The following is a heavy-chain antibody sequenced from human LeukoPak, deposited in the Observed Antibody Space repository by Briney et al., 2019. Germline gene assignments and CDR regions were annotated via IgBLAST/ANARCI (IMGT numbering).Heavy chain of an antibody. CDR2: IYSGGST. D-gene: IGHD6-13*01. CDR3: ARSHSSSWLYYFEY. J-gene: IGHJ4*02. CDR1: GFTVSSNY. Sequence: GGSLRLSCAASGFTVSSNYMSWVRQALGKGLEWVSVIYSGGSTQYADSVKGRFTISRDNSKKTLYLQMDSLRAEDTAVYYCARSHSSSWLYYFEYWGQGTLVTVSS. V-gene: IGHV3-66*01.